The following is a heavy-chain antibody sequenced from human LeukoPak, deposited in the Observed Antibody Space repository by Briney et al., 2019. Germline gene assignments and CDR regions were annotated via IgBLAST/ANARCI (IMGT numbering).Heavy chain of an antibody. V-gene: IGHV3-30*02. CDR1: GFTFSSYG. D-gene: IGHD4-17*01. CDR2: IRYDGSNK. CDR3: AKVNDYGDYVSFDY. Sequence: GGSLRLSCAASGFTFSSYGMHWVRQAPGKGLEWVAFIRYDGSNKYYAGSVKGRFTISRDNSKNTLYLQMNSLRAEDTAVYYCAKVNDYGDYVSFDYWGQGTLVTVSS. J-gene: IGHJ4*02.